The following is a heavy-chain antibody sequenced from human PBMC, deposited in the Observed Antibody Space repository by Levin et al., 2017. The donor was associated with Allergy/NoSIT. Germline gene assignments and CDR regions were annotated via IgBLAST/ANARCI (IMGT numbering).Heavy chain of an antibody. D-gene: IGHD3-22*01. CDR1: GGSISSTSYY. Sequence: SETLSLTCTVSGGSISSTSYYWGWIRQPPGKGLEWIGAIYYSGSTYYNPSLYSRVTISVDTSKNQFSLKLSSVTAADTAVYYCARGYSYDSSAYWGDYWGQGTLVTVSS. CDR3: ARGYSYDSSAYWGDY. V-gene: IGHV4-39*01. J-gene: IGHJ4*02. CDR2: IYYSGST.